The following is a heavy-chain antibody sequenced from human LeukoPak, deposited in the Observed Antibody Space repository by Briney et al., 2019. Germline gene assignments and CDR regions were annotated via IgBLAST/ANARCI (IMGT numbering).Heavy chain of an antibody. Sequence: GESLKISCQGSGYTFKTYWIAWVGQMPGNGLQWMGSIYPADFDTRYSPSFQGQVTISADKSINTAYLQWNTLKASDTAKYYCARLGAVARGIDYWGQGTLVTVSS. CDR2: IYPADFDT. CDR1: GYTFKTYW. J-gene: IGHJ4*02. D-gene: IGHD6-19*01. CDR3: ARLGAVARGIDY. V-gene: IGHV5-51*01.